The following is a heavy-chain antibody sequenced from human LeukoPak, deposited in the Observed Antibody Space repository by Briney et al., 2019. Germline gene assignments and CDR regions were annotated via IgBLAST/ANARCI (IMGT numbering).Heavy chain of an antibody. J-gene: IGHJ4*02. V-gene: IGHV4-39*07. Sequence: SETLSLTCTVSGGSISTSSYYWGWIRQPPGKGLEWIGSIYYSGSTYYNPSLKSRVTISVDTSKNQFSLKLSSVTAADTAMYYCASYYYDSSGYTWYYFDYWGQGTLVTVSS. CDR1: GGSISTSSYY. CDR2: IYYSGST. CDR3: ASYYYDSSGYTWYYFDY. D-gene: IGHD3-22*01.